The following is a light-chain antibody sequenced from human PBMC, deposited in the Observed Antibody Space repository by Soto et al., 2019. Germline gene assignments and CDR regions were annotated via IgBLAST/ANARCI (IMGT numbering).Light chain of an antibody. J-gene: IGLJ1*01. V-gene: IGLV3-16*01. CDR3: LSADSSGTSIGV. Sequence: SYELTQPPSVSVSLGQMARITCSGEALPKKYAYWYQQKPGQFPVLVIYKDSERPSGIPERFSGSSSGTIVTLTISGVQAEDEADYYCLSADSSGTSIGVFGTGTKVTVL. CDR2: KDS. CDR1: ALPKKY.